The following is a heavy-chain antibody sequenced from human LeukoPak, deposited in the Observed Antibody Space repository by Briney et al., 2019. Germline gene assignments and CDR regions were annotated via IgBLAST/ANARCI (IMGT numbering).Heavy chain of an antibody. Sequence: SETLSLTCTVSGGSISSSSYYWGWIRQPPGKGLEWIGSIYYSGSTYYNPSLKSRVTISVDTSKNQFSLKLSSVTAADTAVYYCARGRRVAVAGIIIDYWGQGTLVTVSS. D-gene: IGHD6-19*01. V-gene: IGHV4-39*07. J-gene: IGHJ4*02. CDR1: GGSISSSSYY. CDR2: IYYSGST. CDR3: ARGRRVAVAGIIIDY.